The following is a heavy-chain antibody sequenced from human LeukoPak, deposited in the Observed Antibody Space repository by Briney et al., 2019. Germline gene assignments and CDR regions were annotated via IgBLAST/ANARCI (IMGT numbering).Heavy chain of an antibody. D-gene: IGHD3-16*01. Sequence: GGSLRLSCAASGFTFSSYWMHWVRQAPGKGLVWVSRINSGGSSTSYADSVKGRFTISRDNAKNTLYLQMHSLRAEDTAVYDCARGGRGPRGGGGFDYWGQGTLVTVSS. CDR1: GFTFSSYW. CDR2: INSGGSST. V-gene: IGHV3-74*01. J-gene: IGHJ4*02. CDR3: ARGGRGPRGGGGFDY.